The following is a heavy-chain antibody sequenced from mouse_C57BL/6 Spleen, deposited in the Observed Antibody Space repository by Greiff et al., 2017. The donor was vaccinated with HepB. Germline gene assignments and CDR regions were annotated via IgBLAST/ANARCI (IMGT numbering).Heavy chain of an antibody. Sequence: VQLQQPGAELVKPGASVKLSCKASGYTFTSYWMHWVKQRPGQGLEWIGMIHPNSGSTNYNEKFKSKATLTVDKSSSTAYMQLSSLTSEDSAVYYCARFDYGSSGVYWGQGTTLTVSS. CDR1: GYTFTSYW. D-gene: IGHD1-1*01. CDR3: ARFDYGSSGVY. J-gene: IGHJ2*01. V-gene: IGHV1-64*01. CDR2: IHPNSGST.